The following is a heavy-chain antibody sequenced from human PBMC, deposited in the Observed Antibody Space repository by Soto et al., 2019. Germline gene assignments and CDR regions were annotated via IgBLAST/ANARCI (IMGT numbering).Heavy chain of an antibody. V-gene: IGHV4-59*01. CDR3: ARTLVTGYSDS. Sequence: QVQLQESGPGLVRPSETLSLTCTVSGGSISAYYCCWVRQPPGKGLEWIGHIYYTGGNRYNPSLKSRVTISVDTSSIHFSLRLNSGTAADTAVYYCARTLVTGYSDSWGQGTLVTVSS. J-gene: IGHJ4*02. CDR1: GGSISAYY. CDR2: IYYTGGN. D-gene: IGHD3-9*01.